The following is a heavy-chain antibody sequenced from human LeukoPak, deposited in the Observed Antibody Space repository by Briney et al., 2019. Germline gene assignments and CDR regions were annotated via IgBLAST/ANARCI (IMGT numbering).Heavy chain of an antibody. J-gene: IGHJ4*02. CDR1: GYSFTSYW. CDR3: ARQEEYYYGSGSYTDY. D-gene: IGHD3-10*01. CDR2: IYPGDSDT. V-gene: IGHV5-51*01. Sequence: GESLKISFKGSGYSFTSYWIGWVRQMPGKGLEWMGIIYPGDSDTRYSPSFQGQVTISADKSISTAYLQWSSLKASDTAMYYCARQEEYYYGSGSYTDYWGQGTLVTVSS.